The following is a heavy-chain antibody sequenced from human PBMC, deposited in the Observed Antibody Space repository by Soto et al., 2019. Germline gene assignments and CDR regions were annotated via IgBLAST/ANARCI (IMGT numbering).Heavy chain of an antibody. CDR2: LNAGNSNT. CDR3: ARDRGLTIDY. V-gene: IGHV1-3*05. J-gene: IGHJ4*02. CDR1: GYTFTTYA. D-gene: IGHD3-10*01. Sequence: QVQLVQSGAEEKKPGASVKVSCKASGYTFTTYAMHWVRQAPGQRLEWMGWLNAGNSNTKYSQKFQGRVTLTRDTSASTAYMELSSLRTEDTAVYYCARDRGLTIDYWGQGTLVTVSS.